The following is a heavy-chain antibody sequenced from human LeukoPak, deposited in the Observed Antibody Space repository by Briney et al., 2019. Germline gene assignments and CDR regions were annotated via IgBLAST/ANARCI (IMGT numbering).Heavy chain of an antibody. D-gene: IGHD6-19*01. Sequence: GGSLRLSCAASGFTFDRFTIHWVRQTPGKGLEWVSLINRRGHTFYADSVKGRFTISRDNAKNSLYLQMNSLRAEDTAVYYCTRNSGWYGLSWGQGTLVTVSS. CDR3: TRNSGWYGLS. V-gene: IGHV3-43*01. CDR1: GFTFDRFT. J-gene: IGHJ1*01. CDR2: INRRGHT.